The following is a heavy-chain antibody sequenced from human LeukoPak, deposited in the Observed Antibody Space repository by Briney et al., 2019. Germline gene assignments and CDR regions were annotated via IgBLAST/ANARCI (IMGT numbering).Heavy chain of an antibody. CDR2: IYYSGSA. CDR3: ASTPRGAVAGTLGY. CDR1: GGSINSYY. D-gene: IGHD6-19*01. J-gene: IGHJ4*02. V-gene: IGHV4-59*01. Sequence: SETLSLTCTVSGGSINSYYWSWIRQPPGKGLEWIGYIYYSGSANYNPSLKSRVTISVDTSKNQFSLKLSSVTAADTAVYYCASTPRGAVAGTLGYWGQGTLVTVSS.